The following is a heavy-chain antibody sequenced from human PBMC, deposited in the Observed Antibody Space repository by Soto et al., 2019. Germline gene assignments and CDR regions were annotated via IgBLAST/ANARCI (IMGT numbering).Heavy chain of an antibody. CDR1: GGSFSGYY. CDR3: ARRGRVSYD. CDR2: INHSGST. Sequence: SETLSLTCAVYGGSFSGYYWSWIRQPPGKGLEWIGEINHSGSTNYNPSLKSRVTISVDTSKNQFSLKLSSVTAADTAVCYCARRGRVSYDWGQGTLVTVSS. D-gene: IGHD1-26*01. V-gene: IGHV4-34*01. J-gene: IGHJ4*02.